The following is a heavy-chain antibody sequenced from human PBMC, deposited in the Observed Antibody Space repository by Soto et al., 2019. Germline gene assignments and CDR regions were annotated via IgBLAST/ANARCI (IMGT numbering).Heavy chain of an antibody. Sequence: ASVKVSCKTAGYPFTDYFIHWVRQAPGQGLEWMGIISLYHHSTSYAQKFQGRLTVTADTSTTTVYMDLSSLTSEDSAVYWCARELYSCGGDCPYYMDYWGQGTLVTVS. J-gene: IGHJ4*02. V-gene: IGHV1-46*01. CDR2: ISLYHHST. D-gene: IGHD2-21*02. CDR3: ARELYSCGGDCPYYMDY. CDR1: GYPFTDYF.